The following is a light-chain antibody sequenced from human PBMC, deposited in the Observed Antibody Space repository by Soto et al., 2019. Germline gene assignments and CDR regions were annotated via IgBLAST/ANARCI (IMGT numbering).Light chain of an antibody. V-gene: IGLV2-14*03. CDR2: DVT. CDR3: NSYTSSSTYV. J-gene: IGLJ1*01. CDR1: SSDVGGFNY. Sequence: QSALTQPASVSGSPGQSITISCTGTSSDVGGFNYVSWYQQHPGKAPKLMIYDVTNRPSGVSYRFAGSKSGNTASLTISGLQAEDEADYYCNSYTSSSTYVVGTGTKLTGL.